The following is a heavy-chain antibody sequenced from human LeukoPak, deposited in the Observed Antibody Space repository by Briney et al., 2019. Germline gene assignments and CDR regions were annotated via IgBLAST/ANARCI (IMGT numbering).Heavy chain of an antibody. V-gene: IGHV4-39*07. Sequence: KPSETLSLTCTVSGGSISSSSYYWGWIRQPPGKGLEWIGSIYYSGSTYYNPSLKSRVTISVDTSKNQFSLKLSSVTAADTAVYYCARWTTTGGFDYWGQGTMVTVSS. CDR3: ARWTTTGGFDY. J-gene: IGHJ3*01. CDR2: IYYSGST. D-gene: IGHD1-1*01. CDR1: GGSISSSSYY.